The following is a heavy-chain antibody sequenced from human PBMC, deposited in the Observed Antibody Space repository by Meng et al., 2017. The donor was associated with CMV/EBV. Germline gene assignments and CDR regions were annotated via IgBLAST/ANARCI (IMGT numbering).Heavy chain of an antibody. D-gene: IGHD5-12*01. J-gene: IGHJ4*02. V-gene: IGHV1-69*12. CDR2: IIPIFGTA. Sequence: QVRVGGCGSAVKKPDSMGTGACKAHGGTFSRHAIGWRRPAHGQEREWMRGIIPIFGTADYAPQFQGRVTITADESTSTVYMELSSLRSEDTAVYYCAREGALAYFDYWGQGTLVTVSS. CDR3: AREGALAYFDY. CDR1: GGTFSRHA.